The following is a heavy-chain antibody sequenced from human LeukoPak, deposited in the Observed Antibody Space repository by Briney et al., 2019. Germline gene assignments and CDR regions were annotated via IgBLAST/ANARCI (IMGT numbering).Heavy chain of an antibody. D-gene: IGHD3-10*01. Sequence: SETLSLTCAVYGGSFSGYYWSWIRQPPGKGLEWIGEINHSGSTNYNPSLKSRVTISVDTSKNQFSLKLSSVTAADTAMYYCARRVGSGSYYPYYYYMDVWGKGTTVTVSS. J-gene: IGHJ6*03. V-gene: IGHV4-34*01. CDR2: INHSGST. CDR1: GGSFSGYY. CDR3: ARRVGSGSYYPYYYYMDV.